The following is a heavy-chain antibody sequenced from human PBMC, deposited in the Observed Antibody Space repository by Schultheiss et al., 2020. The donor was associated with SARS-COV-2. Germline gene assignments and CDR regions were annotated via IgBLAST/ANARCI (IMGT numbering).Heavy chain of an antibody. CDR3: AKDSAGDN. J-gene: IGHJ3*02. Sequence: GSLRLSCVASGFTFSSFGIHWVRQAPGKGPEWVAVISYDGSNREYVDSVKGRFIISRDNSKNTVYLQMNGLRPEDTAIYYCAKDSAGDNWGQGTMVTVSS. CDR1: GFTFSSFG. V-gene: IGHV3-30*18. D-gene: IGHD3-10*01. CDR2: ISYDGSNR.